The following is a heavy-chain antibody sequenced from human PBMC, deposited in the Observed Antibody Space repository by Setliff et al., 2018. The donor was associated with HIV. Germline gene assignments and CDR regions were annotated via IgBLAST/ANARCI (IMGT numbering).Heavy chain of an antibody. CDR1: GSSISSTYY. D-gene: IGHD3-10*01. J-gene: IGHJ3*02. CDR2: IYHSGST. Sequence: PSETLSLTCAVSGSSISSTYYWGWIRQPPGKGLEWIGSIYHSGSTYYNPSLKSRVTISVDTSKNQFSLKLSSVTAADTAVYYCARDSGRRNDAFDIWGQGTMVTVSS. CDR3: ARDSGRRNDAFDI. V-gene: IGHV4-38-2*02.